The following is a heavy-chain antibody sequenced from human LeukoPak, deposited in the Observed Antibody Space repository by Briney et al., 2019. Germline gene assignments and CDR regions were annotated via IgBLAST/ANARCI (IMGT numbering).Heavy chain of an antibody. D-gene: IGHD3-3*01. CDR3: AKYAMREIFFGDY. Sequence: GGSLRLSCVASGFSFNNYAMSWVRQAPGKGLEWVSGISAGATRTYYAGSVKGRFTISRDNSMNTLYLHMNSLRAEDMAVYYCAKYAMREIFFGDYWGQGTLVAVSS. V-gene: IGHV3-23*01. J-gene: IGHJ4*02. CDR2: ISAGATRT. CDR1: GFSFNNYA.